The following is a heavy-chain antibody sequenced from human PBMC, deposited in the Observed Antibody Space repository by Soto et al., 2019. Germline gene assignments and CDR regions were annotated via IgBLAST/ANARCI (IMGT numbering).Heavy chain of an antibody. CDR1: GGSISSSNW. CDR3: AIVGTTGTTGENWFDP. V-gene: IGHV4-4*02. D-gene: IGHD1-1*01. J-gene: IGHJ5*02. Sequence: PSETLSLTCAVSGGSISSSNWWSWVRQPPGKGLEWIGEIYHSGSTNYNPSLKSRVTISVDKSKNQFSLNLSSVTAADTAVYYCAIVGTTGTTGENWFDPWGQGTLVTVSS. CDR2: IYHSGST.